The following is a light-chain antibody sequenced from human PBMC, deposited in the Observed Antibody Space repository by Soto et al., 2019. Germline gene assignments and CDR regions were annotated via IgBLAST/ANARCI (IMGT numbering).Light chain of an antibody. J-gene: IGLJ2*01. CDR2: DVR. Sequence: QSALTQPRSVPGAPGQSVTISCTGTSSDVGGYNYVSWYQQHPGKAPKLMIYDVRKRPSGVPDRFSGSKSGNTASLSISGLQAEDAADYYCCSYAGSYTPVVFGGGTKLTVL. CDR1: SSDVGGYNY. CDR3: CSYAGSYTPVV. V-gene: IGLV2-11*01.